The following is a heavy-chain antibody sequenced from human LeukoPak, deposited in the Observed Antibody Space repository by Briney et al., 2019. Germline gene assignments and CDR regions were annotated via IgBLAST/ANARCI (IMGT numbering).Heavy chain of an antibody. CDR2: IYTSGST. V-gene: IGHV4-4*07. D-gene: IGHD6-13*01. CDR1: SGSISSYY. Sequence: SETLSLTCTVSSGSISSYYWSWIRQPAGKGLEWIGRIYTSGSTNYNPSLKSRVTMSVDTSKNQFSLKLSSVTAADTAVYYCARGRVSSSWYSAFDYWGQGTLVTVSS. CDR3: ARGRVSSSWYSAFDY. J-gene: IGHJ4*02.